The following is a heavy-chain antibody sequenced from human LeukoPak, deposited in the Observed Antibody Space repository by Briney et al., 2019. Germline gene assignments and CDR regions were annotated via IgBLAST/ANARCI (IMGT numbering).Heavy chain of an antibody. V-gene: IGHV1-18*04. D-gene: IGHD3-10*01. Sequence: ASVKVSCKASGYTFTSYGISWVRQAPGQGLEWMGWISAYNGNTNYAQKLQGRVTMTTDTSTSTAYTELRSLRSDDTAVYYCARTWFGELLGYVFDYWGQGTLVTVSS. CDR2: ISAYNGNT. J-gene: IGHJ4*02. CDR3: ARTWFGELLGYVFDY. CDR1: GYTFTSYG.